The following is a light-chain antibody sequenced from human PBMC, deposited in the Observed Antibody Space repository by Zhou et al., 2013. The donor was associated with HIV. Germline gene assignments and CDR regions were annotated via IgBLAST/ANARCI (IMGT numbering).Light chain of an antibody. V-gene: IGKV1-39*01. CDR3: QQSYSTPPT. CDR2: SAS. J-gene: IGKJ2*01. Sequence: DIQMTQSPSSLSASVGDRVTISCRASQSIDSYVNWYQQRPGKAPKLLIYSASSLQSGVPSRFSGSASGADFLLTISSLQPEDFATYYCQQSYSTPPTFGQGTKVEIK. CDR1: QSIDSY.